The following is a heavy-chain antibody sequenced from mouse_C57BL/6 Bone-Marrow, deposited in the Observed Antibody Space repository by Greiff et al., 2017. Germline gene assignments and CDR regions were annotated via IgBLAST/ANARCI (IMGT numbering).Heavy chain of an antibody. V-gene: IGHV1-7*01. CDR2: INPSSGYT. D-gene: IGHD1-1*01. CDR1: GYTFTSYW. CDR3: AGLDYGGVYFDD. Sequence: QVQLQQSGAELAKPGASVKLSCKASGYTFTSYWMHWVKQRPGQGLEWIGYINPSSGYTKYNQKFKDKATLTADNSSSTAYMQLSSLTYEYSAVYYCAGLDYGGVYFDDWGQGTTLTVSS. J-gene: IGHJ2*01.